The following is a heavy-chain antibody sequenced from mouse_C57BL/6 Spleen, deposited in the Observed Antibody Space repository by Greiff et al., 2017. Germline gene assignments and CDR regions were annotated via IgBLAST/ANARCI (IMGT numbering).Heavy chain of an antibody. D-gene: IGHD1-1*01. CDR1: GYAFSSYW. Sequence: VQLQQSGAELVKPGSSVKISCKASGYAFSSYWMNWVKQRPGKGLEWIGQIYPGDGDTNYNGKFKGKATLTADKSSSTAYMQLSSLTSEDSAVYFCARATTVGWYFDVWGTGTTVTVSS. J-gene: IGHJ1*03. V-gene: IGHV1-80*01. CDR2: IYPGDGDT. CDR3: ARATTVGWYFDV.